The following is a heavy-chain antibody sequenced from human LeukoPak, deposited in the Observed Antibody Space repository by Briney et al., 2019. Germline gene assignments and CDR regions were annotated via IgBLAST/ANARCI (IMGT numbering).Heavy chain of an antibody. D-gene: IGHD4-17*01. J-gene: IGHJ4*02. CDR3: ARDSASPPVTFDY. Sequence: GGSLRLSCSASGFPFSIYSMNWVRQAPGKGPEWISYITSSSSTLYYADSVNGRFTISRDNAKNSLYLQMNGLRVEDTAVYYCARDSASPPVTFDYWGLGTLVTVSS. CDR1: GFPFSIYS. CDR2: ITSSSSTL. V-gene: IGHV3-48*04.